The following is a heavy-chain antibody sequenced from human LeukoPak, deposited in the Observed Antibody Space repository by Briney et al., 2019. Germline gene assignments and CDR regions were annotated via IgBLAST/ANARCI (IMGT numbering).Heavy chain of an antibody. CDR2: IYPGDSHT. J-gene: IGHJ5*02. Sequence: GESLKISCEGSGYSFTNYWIAWVRQMPGKGLEWMGIIYPGDSHTRYSSSFQGQVTISADKSISTAYLQWSSLKASDTAMYYCARQNDYGDYVRWFDPWGQGTLVTVSS. D-gene: IGHD4-17*01. CDR1: GYSFTNYW. V-gene: IGHV5-51*01. CDR3: ARQNDYGDYVRWFDP.